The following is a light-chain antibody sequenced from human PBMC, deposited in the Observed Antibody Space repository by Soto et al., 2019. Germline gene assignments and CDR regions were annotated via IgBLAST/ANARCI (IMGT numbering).Light chain of an antibody. Sequence: DIQMTQSPSTLSASVGDRVTITCRASQSISTWLAWYQQKPGKAPKLLIYKASSLESGVPSRFSGSGSGTEFTLTISSRQPDDFATYYCQQYSNYWTFGQGTKVEIK. V-gene: IGKV1-5*03. CDR3: QQYSNYWT. CDR1: QSISTW. CDR2: KAS. J-gene: IGKJ1*01.